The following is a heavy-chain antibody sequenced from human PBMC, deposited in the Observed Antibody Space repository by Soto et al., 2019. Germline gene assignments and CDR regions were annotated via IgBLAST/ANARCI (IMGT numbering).Heavy chain of an antibody. CDR2: INAGNGNT. CDR3: ARRLSSGPSLGAYYGMDV. J-gene: IGHJ6*02. D-gene: IGHD3-22*01. CDR1: GYTFTSYA. Sequence: QVQLVQSGAEVKKPGASVKVSCKASGYTFTSYAMHWVRQAPGQRLEWMGWINAGNGNTKYSQKFQGRVTITRDTSASTAYMELSSLRSEDTALYYCARRLSSGPSLGAYYGMDVWGQGTTVTVSS. V-gene: IGHV1-3*01.